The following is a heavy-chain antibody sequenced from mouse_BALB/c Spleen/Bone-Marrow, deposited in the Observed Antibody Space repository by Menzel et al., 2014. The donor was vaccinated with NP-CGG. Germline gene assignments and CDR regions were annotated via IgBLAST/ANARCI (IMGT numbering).Heavy chain of an antibody. V-gene: IGHV5-17*02. CDR1: GFTFSSFG. J-gene: IGHJ3*01. CDR3: ARGYDYGFAY. CDR2: ISSGSSTI. D-gene: IGHD2-4*01. Sequence: EVHLVESGGGLVQPGGSRKLSCGASGFTFSSFGMHWVRQAPEKGLEWVAYISSGSSTIYYADTVKGRFTISRDNPKNTLFLQMTSLRSEDTAMYYCARGYDYGFAYWDQGTLVTVSA.